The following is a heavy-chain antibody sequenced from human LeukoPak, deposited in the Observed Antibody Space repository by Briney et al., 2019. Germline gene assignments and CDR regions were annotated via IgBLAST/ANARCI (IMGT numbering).Heavy chain of an antibody. CDR3: ARARREWELLSNSYFFDY. Sequence: GGSLRLSCAASGFTFSIYTMNWVRQAPGKGLEWVSSISSSSSYIYYADSVKGRFTISRDNSKNTLYLQMNSLRAEDTAVYYCARARREWELLSNSYFFDYWGQGTLVTVSS. V-gene: IGHV3-21*04. J-gene: IGHJ4*02. CDR1: GFTFSIYT. CDR2: ISSSSSYI. D-gene: IGHD1-26*01.